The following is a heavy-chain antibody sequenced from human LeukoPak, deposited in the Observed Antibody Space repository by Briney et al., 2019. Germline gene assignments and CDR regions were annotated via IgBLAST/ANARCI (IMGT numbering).Heavy chain of an antibody. Sequence: GGSLRLSCAASGFTFSSYSMNWVRQAPGKGLEWVSYISSSSSTIYHADSVKGRFTISRDNAKNSLYLQMNSLRAEDTAVYYCAGEGDSYGYNYWGQGTLVTVSS. CDR1: GFTFSSYS. D-gene: IGHD5-18*01. J-gene: IGHJ4*02. CDR2: ISSSSSTI. V-gene: IGHV3-48*04. CDR3: AGEGDSYGYNY.